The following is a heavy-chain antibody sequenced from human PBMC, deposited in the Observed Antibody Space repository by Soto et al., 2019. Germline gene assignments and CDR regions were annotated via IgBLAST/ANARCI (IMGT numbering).Heavy chain of an antibody. CDR2: INHSGST. J-gene: IGHJ1*01. V-gene: IGHV4-34*01. CDR3: ARGSKRITMVRGVTYYFQH. D-gene: IGHD3-10*01. Sequence: SETLSLTCAVYGGSFGGYYGSWIRQPPGKGLEWIGEINHSGSTNYNPSLKSRVTISVDTSKNQFSLKLSSVTAADTAVYYCARGSKRITMVRGVTYYFQHWGQGTLVTVSS. CDR1: GGSFGGYY.